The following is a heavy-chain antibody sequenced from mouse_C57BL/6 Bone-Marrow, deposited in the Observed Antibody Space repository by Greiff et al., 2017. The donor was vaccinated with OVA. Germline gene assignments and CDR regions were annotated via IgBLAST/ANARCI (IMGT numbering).Heavy chain of an antibody. CDR2: ISYDGSN. CDR1: GYSITSGYY. Sequence: EVKLVESGPGLVKPSQSLSLTCSVTGYSITSGYYWNWIRQFPGNILEWMGYISYDGSNNYNPSLKNRISITRDTSKNQCFLKLNSGTTEDTATYYCAREGNYYGSSYGRYFDVWGTGTTVTVSS. D-gene: IGHD1-1*01. J-gene: IGHJ1*03. V-gene: IGHV3-6*01. CDR3: AREGNYYGSSYGRYFDV.